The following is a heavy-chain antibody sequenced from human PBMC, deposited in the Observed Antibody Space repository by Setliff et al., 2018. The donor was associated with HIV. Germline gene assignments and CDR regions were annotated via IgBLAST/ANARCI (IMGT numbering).Heavy chain of an antibody. Sequence: PGGSLRLSCAVSGFTFRSYGMHWVRQAPDKGLEWVTFIRYDGSNKYYADSVKGRFTISRDNSKNTVYLQMDSLPAEDTAVYHCASARIPTGGTSTSFDYWGQGTLVTVSS. CDR1: GFTFRSYG. V-gene: IGHV3-30*02. CDR2: IRYDGSNK. J-gene: IGHJ4*02. CDR3: ASARIPTGGTSTSFDY. D-gene: IGHD1-1*01.